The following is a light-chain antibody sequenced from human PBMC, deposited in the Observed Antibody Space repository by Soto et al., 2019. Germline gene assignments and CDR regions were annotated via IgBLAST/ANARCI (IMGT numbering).Light chain of an antibody. Sequence: NFMLTQPHSVSESPGKTVIISCTRSSGSIASNYVQWYQQRPGSAPTTVIYEDNQRPSGVPDRFSGSIDSSSNSASLTISGLKTEDEADYYCQSYDSSNYVFGTGTQLTVL. CDR3: QSYDSSNYV. J-gene: IGLJ1*01. CDR1: SGSIASNY. CDR2: EDN. V-gene: IGLV6-57*03.